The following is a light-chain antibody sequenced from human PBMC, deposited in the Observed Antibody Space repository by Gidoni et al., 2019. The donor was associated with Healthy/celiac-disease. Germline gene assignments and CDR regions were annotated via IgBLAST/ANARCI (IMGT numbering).Light chain of an antibody. CDR3: MQALQTPHMCS. Sequence: EIVMTQSLLSLPVTPGEPASISCRSSQSLLHSNEYNYLDWYLQKPGQSPQLLIYLGSNRASGVPDRFSGSGSGTDFTLNISRVEAEDVGVYYCMQALQTPHMCSFGQGTKLEIK. V-gene: IGKV2-28*01. CDR2: LGS. CDR1: QSLLHSNEYNY. J-gene: IGKJ2*04.